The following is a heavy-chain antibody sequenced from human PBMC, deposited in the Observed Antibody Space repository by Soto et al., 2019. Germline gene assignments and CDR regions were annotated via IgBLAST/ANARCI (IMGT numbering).Heavy chain of an antibody. CDR1: GYTFTGYY. Sequence: ASVKVSCKASGYTFTGYYMHWVRQAPGQGLEWMGWINPNSGGTNYAQKFQGWVTMTRDTSISTAYMELSRLRSDDTAVYYCAIFVAVAGNDAFDIWGQGTMVTVSS. CDR2: INPNSGGT. D-gene: IGHD6-19*01. CDR3: AIFVAVAGNDAFDI. J-gene: IGHJ3*02. V-gene: IGHV1-2*04.